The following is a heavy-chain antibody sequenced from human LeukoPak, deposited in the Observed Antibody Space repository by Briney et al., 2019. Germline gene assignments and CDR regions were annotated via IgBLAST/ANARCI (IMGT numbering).Heavy chain of an antibody. Sequence: ASVKVPCKASGYTFTGYYMHWVRQAPGQGLEWMGWINPNSGGTNYAQKFQGRVTMTRDTSISTAYMELSRLRSDDTAVYYCARDRNYYDSSGYDGYRGQGTLVTVSS. V-gene: IGHV1-2*02. D-gene: IGHD3-22*01. CDR1: GYTFTGYY. CDR2: INPNSGGT. J-gene: IGHJ4*02. CDR3: ARDRNYYDSSGYDGY.